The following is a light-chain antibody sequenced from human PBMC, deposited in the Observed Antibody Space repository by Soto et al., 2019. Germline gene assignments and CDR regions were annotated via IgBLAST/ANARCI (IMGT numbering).Light chain of an antibody. J-gene: IGLJ1*01. Sequence: QSALTQPASVSGAPGQSITISCTGADSDVGAFNYVSWYQQFAGTAPKLINYDVSSRPSGISNLFSGYKSANTSSLTISVQPAEDAADYCCCYDTAYSADVFGTGTQLTVL. CDR1: DSDVGAFNY. CDR2: DVS. V-gene: IGLV2-14*03. CDR3: CYDTAYSADV.